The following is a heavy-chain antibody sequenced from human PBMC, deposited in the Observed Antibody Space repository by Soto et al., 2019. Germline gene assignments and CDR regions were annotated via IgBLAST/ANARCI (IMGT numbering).Heavy chain of an antibody. Sequence: GGSLRLSCAASGFTFSSYGMHWVRQAPGKGLEWVAVIWYDGSNKYYADSVKGRFTISRDNSKNTLYLQMNSLRAEDTAVYYCARDLDEHSSSPGAAEYFQQWGQGTLVTVS. V-gene: IGHV3-33*01. CDR2: IWYDGSNK. D-gene: IGHD6-6*01. CDR3: ARDLDEHSSSPGAAEYFQQ. CDR1: GFTFSSYG. J-gene: IGHJ1*01.